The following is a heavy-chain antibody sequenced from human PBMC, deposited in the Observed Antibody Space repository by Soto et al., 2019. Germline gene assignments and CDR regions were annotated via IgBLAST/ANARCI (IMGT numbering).Heavy chain of an antibody. CDR3: ARDVSDHSSGWYYFDS. CDR2: INTGKGNT. V-gene: IGHV1-3*04. D-gene: IGHD6-19*01. Sequence: GASVKVSCKASGYTFRSYAIHWVRQAPGQRLEWMGWINTGKGNTKYSQNFQGRVTITRDTTASTAYMELSSLRSEDTALYYCARDVSDHSSGWYYFDSWGQGALVTSPQ. J-gene: IGHJ4*02. CDR1: GYTFRSYA.